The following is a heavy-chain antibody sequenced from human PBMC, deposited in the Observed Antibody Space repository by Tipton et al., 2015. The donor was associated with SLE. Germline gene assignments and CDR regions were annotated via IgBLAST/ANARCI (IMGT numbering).Heavy chain of an antibody. CDR1: GGSISSYY. V-gene: IGHV4-59*01. CDR3: AREQKGLDS. J-gene: IGHJ5*01. CDR2: LHYSGST. Sequence: TLSLTCTVSGGSISSYYWGWIRQPPGKGLEWIGYLHYSGSTNYNPSLKSRVSISVDTSKNQFSLKMSSVTVADTAVYYCAREQKGLDSWGQGTLVTVSS.